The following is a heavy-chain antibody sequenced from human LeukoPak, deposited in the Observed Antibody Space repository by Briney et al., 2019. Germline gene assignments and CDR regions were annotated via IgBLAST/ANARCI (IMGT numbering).Heavy chain of an antibody. D-gene: IGHD4-23*01. J-gene: IGHJ4*02. V-gene: IGHV3-7*05. CDR3: ARDGFGNPLGY. Sequence: PGGSLRLSCAVSAVTSSSNWMSWVSHAPGKGREWVANIKQDGSEKYYVYSVKGRFTISRENAKNSLYLQMNSLRAEDTAVYYCARDGFGNPLGYWGQGALVTVSS. CDR1: AVTSSSNW. CDR2: IKQDGSEK.